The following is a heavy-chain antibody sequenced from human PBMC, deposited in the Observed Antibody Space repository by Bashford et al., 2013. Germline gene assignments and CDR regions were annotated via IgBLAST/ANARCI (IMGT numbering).Heavy chain of an antibody. CDR1: GYTFSDFY. D-gene: IGHD6-19*01. CDR3: ARGIGAVAGTGETDY. Sequence: ASVKVSCKASGYTFSDFYFHWVRQAPGQGLEWMGLINCNTGAAMYAENFQGRVSMTRDTSINTAYMELSWLRSDDTAVYYCARGIGAVAGTGETDYWGQGTLVTVSS. J-gene: IGHJ4*02. CDR2: INCNTGAA. V-gene: IGHV1-2*02.